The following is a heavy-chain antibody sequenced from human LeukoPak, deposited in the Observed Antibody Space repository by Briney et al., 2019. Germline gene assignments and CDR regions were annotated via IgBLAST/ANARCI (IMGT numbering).Heavy chain of an antibody. Sequence: ASVKVSCKASGGTFSSYAISWVRQAPGQGLEWMGRIIPILGIANYAQKFQGRVTITADKSTSTAYMELSSLRSEDTAVYYCARDRSTILGYYYYGMDVWGQGTTVTVSS. CDR2: IIPILGIA. V-gene: IGHV1-69*04. CDR1: GGTFSSYA. D-gene: IGHD3-3*01. CDR3: ARDRSTILGYYYYGMDV. J-gene: IGHJ6*02.